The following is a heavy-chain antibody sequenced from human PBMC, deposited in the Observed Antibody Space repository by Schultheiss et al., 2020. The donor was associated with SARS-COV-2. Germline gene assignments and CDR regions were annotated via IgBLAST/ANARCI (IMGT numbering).Heavy chain of an antibody. V-gene: IGHV3-48*01. Sequence: GGSLRLSCTDSGFTFSDENMNWVRQAPGKGLEWLAYIDCWSRVITYGDSVKGRFTITRDNAKKSLYLQMHSLRGEDTAVYYCARGLGTSWFASWGQGTLVTVSS. CDR1: GFTFSDEN. J-gene: IGHJ5*01. CDR2: IDCWSRVI. CDR3: ARGLGTSWFAS. D-gene: IGHD2-8*01.